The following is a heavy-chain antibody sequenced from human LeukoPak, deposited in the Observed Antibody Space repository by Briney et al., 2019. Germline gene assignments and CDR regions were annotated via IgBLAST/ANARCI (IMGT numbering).Heavy chain of an antibody. D-gene: IGHD1-1*01. CDR1: GFTFSNAW. Sequence: AGGSLRLSCAASGFTFSNAWMSWVRQAPGKGLEWVGRIKSKTDGGTTDYAAPVKGRFTISRDDSKNTLYLQMNSLKTEDTAVYYCSRRWNDRTSPRPDFDYWGQGTLVTVSS. CDR3: SRRWNDRTSPRPDFDY. CDR2: IKSKTDGGTT. J-gene: IGHJ4*02. V-gene: IGHV3-15*01.